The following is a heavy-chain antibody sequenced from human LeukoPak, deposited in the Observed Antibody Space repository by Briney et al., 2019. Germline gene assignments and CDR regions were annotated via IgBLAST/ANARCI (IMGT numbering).Heavy chain of an antibody. Sequence: GGSLRLSCAASGFTFSDYYMSWIRQAPGKGLEWVSYISSSGSTIYYADSVKGRFTISRDNAKNSLYLQMNSLRAEDTAVYYCARSIGFLAWLRLYFDYWGQGTLVTVSS. CDR3: ARSIGFLAWLRLYFDY. CDR2: ISSSGSTI. CDR1: GFTFSDYY. V-gene: IGHV3-11*04. D-gene: IGHD3-3*01. J-gene: IGHJ4*02.